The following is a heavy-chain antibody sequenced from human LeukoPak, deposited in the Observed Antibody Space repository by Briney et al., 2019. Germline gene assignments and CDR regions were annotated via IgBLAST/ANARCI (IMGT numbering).Heavy chain of an antibody. J-gene: IGHJ4*02. CDR2: IWYDGSKK. CDR1: EFTFSSYG. V-gene: IGHV3-33*01. Sequence: TGTSLRLSCAASEFTFSSYGMHWVRQASGKGLEWVAVIWYDGSKKYYADSVKGRFTISRDNSKNTLYLQMNSLRAEDTAVYYCARRDGDNDRGFDYWGQGTLVTVSS. CDR3: ARRDGDNDRGFDY. D-gene: IGHD4-23*01.